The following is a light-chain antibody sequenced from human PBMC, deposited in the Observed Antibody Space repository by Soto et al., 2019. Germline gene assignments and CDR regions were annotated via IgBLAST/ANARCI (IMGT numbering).Light chain of an antibody. CDR2: AAS. Sequence: DIQMTQSPSSLSASVGDRVTITCRASQTINAYLNWYQQKPGQAPKLLIYAASSLQSGVPSRFSGSGSGTYFTLTISSLQPEDFATYYCQESYRTPRTFGQGTRLEI. CDR3: QESYRTPRT. CDR1: QTINAY. J-gene: IGKJ2*01. V-gene: IGKV1-39*01.